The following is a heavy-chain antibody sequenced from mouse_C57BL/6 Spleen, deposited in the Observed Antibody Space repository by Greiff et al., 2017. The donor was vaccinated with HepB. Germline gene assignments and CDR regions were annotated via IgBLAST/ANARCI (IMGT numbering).Heavy chain of an antibody. CDR2: ISDGGSYT. CDR1: GFTFSSYA. V-gene: IGHV5-4*01. J-gene: IGHJ2*01. CDR3: AREDDYGWDY. Sequence: EVQVVESGGGLVKPGGSLKLSCAASGFTFSSYAMSWVRQTPEKRLEWVATISDGGSYTYYPDNVKGRFTISRDNAKNNLYLQMSHLKSEDTAMYYCAREDDYGWDYWGQGTTLTVSS. D-gene: IGHD2-4*01.